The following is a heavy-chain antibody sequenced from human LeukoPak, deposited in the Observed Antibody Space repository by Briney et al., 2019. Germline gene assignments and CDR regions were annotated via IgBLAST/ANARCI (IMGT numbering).Heavy chain of an antibody. CDR2: ISYDGSNK. CDR1: GFTFSSYG. J-gene: IGHJ4*02. CDR3: AKGHKRLPLDY. Sequence: GGSLRLSCAASGFTFSSYGMHSVRQAPGKGLEWVAVISYDGSNKYYADSVKGRFTISRDNSKNTLYLQMNSLRAEDTAVYYCAKGHKRLPLDYWGQGTLVTVSS. D-gene: IGHD2-15*01. V-gene: IGHV3-30*18.